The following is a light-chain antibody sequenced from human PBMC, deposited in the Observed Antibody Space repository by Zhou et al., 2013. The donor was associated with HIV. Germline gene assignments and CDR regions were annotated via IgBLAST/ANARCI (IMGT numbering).Light chain of an antibody. CDR2: DSS. CDR3: QHYANLPVT. J-gene: IGKJ4*01. Sequence: DIQMTQSPSSLAASVGDRVTITCQASHDITYYLNWYQQKPGKAPKLLIHDSSYLETGVPSRFSGSGYGTDFTFTISSLQPEDIATYFCQHYANLPVTFGGGPRWRSN. V-gene: IGKV1-33*01. CDR1: HDITYY.